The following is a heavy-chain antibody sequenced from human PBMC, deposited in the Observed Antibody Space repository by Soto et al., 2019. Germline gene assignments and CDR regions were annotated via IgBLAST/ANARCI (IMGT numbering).Heavy chain of an antibody. J-gene: IGHJ4*02. CDR1: GYTFTDYA. Sequence: QVQLVQSGAEEKKPGASVKVSFKASGYTFTDYAMHWVRQAPGQRLEWMGWINAGNGNTKYSQKFQGRVTITRDTSATTAYMELSSMRSEDTAVYYCAREHAYNFDYWGRGTLVTVSS. CDR3: AREHAYNFDY. D-gene: IGHD4-4*01. CDR2: INAGNGNT. V-gene: IGHV1-3*05.